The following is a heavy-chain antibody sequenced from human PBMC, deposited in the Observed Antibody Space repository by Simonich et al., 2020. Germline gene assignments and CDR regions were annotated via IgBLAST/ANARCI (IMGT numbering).Heavy chain of an antibody. CDR3: ARHAGFAFDI. CDR1: GGSISSSSYY. Sequence: QLQLQESGPGLVKPSETLSLTCTVSGGSISSSSYYWGWIRQPPGKGLEWIGSIYYSGSTYYNPSLKRRVPISVDTSNNQFSLKLSSVTAADTAVYYCARHAGFAFDIWGQGTMVTVSS. V-gene: IGHV4-39*01. D-gene: IGHD6-13*01. J-gene: IGHJ3*02. CDR2: IYYSGST.